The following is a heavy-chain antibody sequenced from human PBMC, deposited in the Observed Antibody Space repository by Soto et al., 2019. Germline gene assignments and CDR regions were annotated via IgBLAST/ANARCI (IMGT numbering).Heavy chain of an antibody. CDR3: ARDSRLAFPDY. CDR1: GGSIDSYY. V-gene: IGHV4-59*01. CDR2: IYYSGST. Sequence: SETLSLTCTVSGGSIDSYYWSWIRQPPGKGLEWIGYIYYSGSTNYNPSLKSRVTISVDTSKNQFSLKLNSVTAADTALYYCARDSRLAFPDYWGQGTLVTVSP. J-gene: IGHJ4*02.